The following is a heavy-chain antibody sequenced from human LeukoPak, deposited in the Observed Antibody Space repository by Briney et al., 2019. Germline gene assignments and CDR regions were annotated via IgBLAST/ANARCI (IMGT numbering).Heavy chain of an antibody. CDR2: IYYSGST. J-gene: IGHJ4*02. CDR3: ARVGTHYGDYAFFDY. CDR1: GGSISSYY. V-gene: IGHV4-59*01. D-gene: IGHD4-17*01. Sequence: SETLSLTCTVSGGSISSYYWSWIRQPPGKGLEWIGYIYYSGSTNYNPSLKSRVTISVDTSKNQFSLKLSSVTAADTAVYYCARVGTHYGDYAFFDYWGQGTLVTVSS.